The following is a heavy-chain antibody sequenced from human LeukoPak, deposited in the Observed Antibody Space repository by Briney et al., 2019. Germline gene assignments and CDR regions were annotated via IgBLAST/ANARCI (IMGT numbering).Heavy chain of an antibody. CDR1: GYIFSSYW. D-gene: IGHD3-10*01. V-gene: IGHV3-74*01. CDR2: IDNYGRTT. Sequence: PGGSLRLSCAASGYIFSSYWIHWIRQVPGKGLVWVSRIDNYGRTTDYADSVKGRFTISRDNVQNTLYLQMNSLNAEDTAVYYCARDVGGAGSFWGQGTLVTVSS. CDR3: ARDVGGAGSF. J-gene: IGHJ4*02.